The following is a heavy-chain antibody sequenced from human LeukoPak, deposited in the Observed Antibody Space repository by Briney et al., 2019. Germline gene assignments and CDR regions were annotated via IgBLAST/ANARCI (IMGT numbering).Heavy chain of an antibody. CDR3: AKDLEYYGSGDPFDM. CDR2: ISFDGNDK. J-gene: IGHJ3*02. D-gene: IGHD3-10*01. V-gene: IGHV3-33*03. Sequence: GSSLRLSCAASGFTFNRYGMHWVRQAPGKGLEWAAYISFDGNDKYYADSVKGRFTISRDKSNNILFLQMKTLRVEDTAVYYCAKDLEYYGSGDPFDMWGQGTMATVSS. CDR1: GFTFNRYG.